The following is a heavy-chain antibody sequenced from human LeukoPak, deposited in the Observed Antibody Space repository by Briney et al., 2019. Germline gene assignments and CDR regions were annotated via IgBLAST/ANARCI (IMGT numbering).Heavy chain of an antibody. CDR1: GFTFSSYE. D-gene: IGHD1-26*01. CDR3: ARDPYSGGYGAYYYYYMDV. Sequence: GGSLRLSYAASGFTFSSYEMNWVRQAPGKGLEWVSYISSSGSTIYYADSVKGRFTTSRDNAKNSLYLQMDSLRAEDTAVYYCARDPYSGGYGAYYYYYMDVWGKGTTVTVSS. V-gene: IGHV3-48*03. CDR2: ISSSGSTI. J-gene: IGHJ6*03.